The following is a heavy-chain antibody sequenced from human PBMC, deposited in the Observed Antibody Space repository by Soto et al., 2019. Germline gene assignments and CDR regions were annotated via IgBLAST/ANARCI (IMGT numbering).Heavy chain of an antibody. CDR1: GGTFNRYA. V-gene: IGHV1-69*12. CDR2: ITPMFGIG. J-gene: IGHJ2*01. Sequence: QVQLVQSGAEVKKPGSSVKVSCKASGGTFNRYAISWLRQAPGQGPEWMGGITPMFGIGNYAQKFQGRVTITADESTTTVHMELRRLTCEDTAVYYSAQTLGSAVAGPGRFDLWGRGTRVIVSS. D-gene: IGHD6-19*01. CDR3: AQTLGSAVAGPGRFDL.